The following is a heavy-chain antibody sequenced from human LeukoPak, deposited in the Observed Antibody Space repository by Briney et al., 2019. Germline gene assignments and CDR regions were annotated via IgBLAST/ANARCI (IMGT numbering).Heavy chain of an antibody. J-gene: IGHJ4*02. V-gene: IGHV4-59*08. CDR2: IYYSGST. Sequence: SETLSLTCTVSGGSISSYYWSWIRRPPGKGLEWIGYIYYSGSTNYNPSLKSRVTISVDTSKNQFSLKLSSVTAADTAVYYCARHRARGYFDYWGQGTLVTVSS. CDR3: ARHRARGYFDY. CDR1: GGSISSYY. D-gene: IGHD3-10*01.